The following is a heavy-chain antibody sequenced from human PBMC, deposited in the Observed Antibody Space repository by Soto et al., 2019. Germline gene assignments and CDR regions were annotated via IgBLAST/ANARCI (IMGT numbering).Heavy chain of an antibody. J-gene: IGHJ6*02. Sequence: GGSLRLSCAASGFTFSSYGMHWVRQAPGKGLEWVAVIWYDGSNKYYADSVKGRFTISRDNSKNTLYLQMNSLRAEDTAVYYCARTSLPSHYYYSGMDVWGQGTTVTVSS. CDR2: IWYDGSNK. CDR1: GFTFSSYG. D-gene: IGHD2-2*01. CDR3: ARTSLPSHYYYSGMDV. V-gene: IGHV3-33*01.